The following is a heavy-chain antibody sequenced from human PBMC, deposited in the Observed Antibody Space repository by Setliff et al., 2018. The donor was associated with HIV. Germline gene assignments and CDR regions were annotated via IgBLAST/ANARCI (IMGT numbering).Heavy chain of an antibody. V-gene: IGHV4-34*12. D-gene: IGHD6-6*01. CDR1: GASFSHYY. J-gene: IGHJ4*02. CDR3: ARDLLGSSSLADY. Sequence: SETLSLTCAVYGASFSHYYWNWIRQPPGKGLEWIGEIIHSGSTNYNPSLKSRVTISVDMSKNQFSLKLSSVTAADTAIYYCARDLLGSSSLADYWGQGTLVTVSS. CDR2: IIHSGST.